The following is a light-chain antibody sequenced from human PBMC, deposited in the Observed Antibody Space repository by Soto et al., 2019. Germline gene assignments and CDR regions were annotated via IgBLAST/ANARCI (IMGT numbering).Light chain of an antibody. Sequence: EIVLTQSQATLSVSPGHRAYLXCRASQSVSTNLVWYQQKPGQAPRLLIYGASTRATGVPGRFSGTGSGTEFTLTISSLQSEDSAVYYCQQYNQWWTFGQGTKVDIK. CDR3: QQYNQWWT. CDR1: QSVSTN. V-gene: IGKV3-15*01. J-gene: IGKJ1*01. CDR2: GAS.